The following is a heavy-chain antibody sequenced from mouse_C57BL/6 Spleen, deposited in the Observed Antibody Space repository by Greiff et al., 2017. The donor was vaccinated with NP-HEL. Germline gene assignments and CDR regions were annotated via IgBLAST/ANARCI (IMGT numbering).Heavy chain of an antibody. D-gene: IGHD4-1*01. CDR3: ARELTGTDYFDY. V-gene: IGHV3-6*01. CDR2: ISYDGSN. CDR1: GYSITSGYY. Sequence: ESGPGLVKPSQSLSLTCSVTGYSITSGYYWNWIRQFPGNKLEWMGYISYDGSNNYNPSLKNRISITRDTSKNQFFLKLNSVTTEDTATYYCARELTGTDYFDYWGQGTTLTVSS. J-gene: IGHJ2*01.